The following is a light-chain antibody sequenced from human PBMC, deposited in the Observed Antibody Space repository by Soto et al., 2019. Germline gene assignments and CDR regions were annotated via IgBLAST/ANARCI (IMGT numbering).Light chain of an antibody. CDR2: EVS. V-gene: IGLV2-8*01. Sequence: QSALTQPPSATGSPGQSVTISCTGTSSDVGGYNYVSWYQQHPGRAPKLIIYEVSQRPSGVPDRFSGSKSGNTASLTVSGLQAEDEADYYCSSYAGSNDFVFGTWTKLTVL. CDR3: SSYAGSNDFV. CDR1: SSDVGGYNY. J-gene: IGLJ1*01.